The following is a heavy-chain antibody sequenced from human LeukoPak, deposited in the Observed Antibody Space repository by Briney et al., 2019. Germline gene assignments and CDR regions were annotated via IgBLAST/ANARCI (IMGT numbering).Heavy chain of an antibody. CDR2: INWNGGSK. J-gene: IGHJ6*03. CDR3: ARGYSSGWYEAYYYYYYYMDV. V-gene: IGHV3-20*04. CDR1: GFTFDDYG. D-gene: IGHD6-19*01. Sequence: TGGSLRLSCAASGFTFDDYGMSWVRHAPGKGLEWVSGINWNGGSKGYADSVKGRFTISRDNAKNSLYLQMNSLRAEDTALYYCARGYSSGWYEAYYYYYYYMDVWGKGTTVTVSS.